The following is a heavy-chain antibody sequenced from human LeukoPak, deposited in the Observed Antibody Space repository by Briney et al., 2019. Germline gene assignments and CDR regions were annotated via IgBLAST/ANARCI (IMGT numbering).Heavy chain of an antibody. J-gene: IGHJ4*02. CDR3: ARRGPTYYYDSSGYPFDY. CDR2: IIPIFGTA. Sequence: ASVKVSCKASGGTFSSYAISWVRQAPGQGLEWMGGIIPIFGTANYAQKFQGRVTITTDESTSTAYMELSSLRSEDTAVYYCARRGPTYYYDSSGYPFDYWGQGTLVTVSS. V-gene: IGHV1-69*05. D-gene: IGHD3-22*01. CDR1: GGTFSSYA.